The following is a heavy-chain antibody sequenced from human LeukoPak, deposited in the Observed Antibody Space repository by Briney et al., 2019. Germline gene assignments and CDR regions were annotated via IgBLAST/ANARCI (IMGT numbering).Heavy chain of an antibody. CDR2: INHSGST. CDR1: GGSFSGYY. V-gene: IGHV4-34*01. D-gene: IGHD3-10*01. J-gene: IGHJ4*02. CDR3: AKDRGSGSYPGGYFDY. Sequence: SETLSLTCAVYGGSFSGYYWSWIRQPPGKGLEWIGEINHSGSTNYNPSLKSRVTISVDTSKNQFSLKLSSVTAADTAVYYCAKDRGSGSYPGGYFDYWGQGTLVTVSS.